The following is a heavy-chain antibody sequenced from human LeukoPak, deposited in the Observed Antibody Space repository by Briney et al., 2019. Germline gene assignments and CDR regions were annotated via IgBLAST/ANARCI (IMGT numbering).Heavy chain of an antibody. CDR3: GRGPPHYYDGPPYFDY. D-gene: IGHD3-22*01. CDR2: INHSGST. J-gene: IGHJ4*02. V-gene: IGHV4-34*01. Sequence: PSEILSLTCAVYGGSFSGYYWSWIRQPPGKGLEWIGEINHSGSTNYNPSLKSRVTISVDTSKNQFSLKLSSVTAADTAVYYCGRGPPHYYDGPPYFDYWGQGTLVTVSS. CDR1: GGSFSGYY.